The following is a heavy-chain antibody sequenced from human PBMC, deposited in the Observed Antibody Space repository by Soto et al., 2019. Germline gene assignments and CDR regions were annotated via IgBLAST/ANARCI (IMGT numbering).Heavy chain of an antibody. V-gene: IGHV3-30*18. CDR3: AKDRWNYVYYYYGMDV. Sequence: GESLKISCAASGLTFSSYGMHWVRQAPGKGLEWVAVISYDGSNKYYADSVKGRFTISRDNSKNTLYLQMNSLRAEDTAVYYCAKDRWNYVYYYYGMDVWGQGTTVTVSS. D-gene: IGHD1-7*01. J-gene: IGHJ6*02. CDR2: ISYDGSNK. CDR1: GLTFSSYG.